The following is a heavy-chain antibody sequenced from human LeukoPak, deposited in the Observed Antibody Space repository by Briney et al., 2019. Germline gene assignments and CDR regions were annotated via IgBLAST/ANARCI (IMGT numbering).Heavy chain of an antibody. Sequence: GGSLRLSCAASGFTFSSYAMSWVRQAPGKGLEWVSAISGSGGSTYYADSVKGRFTISRDNSKNTLYLQMNSLRAEDTAVYYCAKDKVSNRDRPPLIFDYWGQGTLVTVSS. J-gene: IGHJ4*02. CDR3: AKDKVSNRDRPPLIFDY. CDR2: ISGSGGST. D-gene: IGHD2/OR15-2a*01. CDR1: GFTFSSYA. V-gene: IGHV3-23*01.